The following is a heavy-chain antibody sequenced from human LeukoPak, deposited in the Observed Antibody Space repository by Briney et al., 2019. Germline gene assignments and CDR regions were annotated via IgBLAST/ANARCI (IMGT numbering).Heavy chain of an antibody. V-gene: IGHV3-9*01. D-gene: IGHD3-16*01. CDR3: AKLGSPKNDAFDI. Sequence: PGRSLRLSCAASGFTFDDYAMPWVRQAPGKGLEWVSGISWNSGSIGYADSVKGRFTISRDNAKNSLYLQMNSLRAEDTALYYCAKLGSPKNDAFDIWGQGTMVTVSS. J-gene: IGHJ3*02. CDR2: ISWNSGSI. CDR1: GFTFDDYA.